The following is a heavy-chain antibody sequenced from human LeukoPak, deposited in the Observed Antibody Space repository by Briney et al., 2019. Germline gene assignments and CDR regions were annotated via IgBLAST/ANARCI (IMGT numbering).Heavy chain of an antibody. D-gene: IGHD5-12*01. CDR2: IYYSGST. CDR3: ARYRLAGQWLPEFDS. J-gene: IGHJ4*02. V-gene: IGHV4-59*08. Sequence: SETLSLTCTVSGGSIGSYYWSWIRQPPGKGLEFIGYIYYSGSTNYNPSLKSRVTISVDTSKNQFSLKLSSVTAADTAVYYCARYRLAGQWLPEFDSCGQGTLVTVSS. CDR1: GGSIGSYY.